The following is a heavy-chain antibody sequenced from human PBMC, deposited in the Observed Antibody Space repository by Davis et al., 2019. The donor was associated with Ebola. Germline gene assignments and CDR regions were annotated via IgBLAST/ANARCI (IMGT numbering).Heavy chain of an antibody. CDR3: ATTPQYSSGQNKPFDY. D-gene: IGHD6-19*01. CDR2: IWDDGSNK. J-gene: IGHJ4*02. V-gene: IGHV3-33*01. CDR1: GFTLSGYD. Sequence: GGSLRLSCAASGFTLSGYDMNWVSQAPGKGLQWVAVIWDDGSNKYYADSVKGRFTISRDNSKNTLYLQMNSLRAEDTAVYYCATTPQYSSGQNKPFDYWGQGTLVTVSS.